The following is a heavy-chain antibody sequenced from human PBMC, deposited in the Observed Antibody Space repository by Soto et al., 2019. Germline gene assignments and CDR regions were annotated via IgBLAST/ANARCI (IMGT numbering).Heavy chain of an antibody. CDR3: AIQPTFSSWFTFDS. V-gene: IGHV4-39*01. Sequence: QLQLQESGPGQVKPSETLSLTCTVSGDSISGSTYFWGWIRQPPGKGLEWIGSVFYSGSTYYNPSLKSRVTVSVDTSKNQFSLKLTSTTVADTAMYYCAIQPTFSSWFTFDSWGQGTRVSVFS. CDR2: VFYSGST. D-gene: IGHD6-13*01. CDR1: GDSISGSTYF. J-gene: IGHJ4*02.